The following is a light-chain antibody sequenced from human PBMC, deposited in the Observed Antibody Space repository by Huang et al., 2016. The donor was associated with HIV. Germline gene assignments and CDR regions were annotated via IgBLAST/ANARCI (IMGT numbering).Light chain of an antibody. J-gene: IGKJ4*01. CDR3: QHYSNWPPLT. V-gene: IGKV3-15*01. CDR2: GAS. CDR1: QSIGTN. Sequence: IILTQSPATLSVSPGEGATLSCRASQSIGTNLAWYQQGPGQAPRLLVYGASTRATGVPVRFSGSGSGKQFNLTLSSLQSEDFATYYCQHYSNWPPLTFGGGTKVDI.